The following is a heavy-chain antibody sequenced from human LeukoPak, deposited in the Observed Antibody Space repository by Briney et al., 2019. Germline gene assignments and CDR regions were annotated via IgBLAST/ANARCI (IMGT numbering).Heavy chain of an antibody. J-gene: IGHJ4*02. Sequence: SETLSLTCAVYGGSFSGYYWSWIRQPPGKGLEWIGEINHSGSTNYNPSLKSRVTISVDTSKNQFSLKLSSVTAADTAVYYCAIRQTNYYDSSGKNDNWGQGTLVTVSS. CDR3: AIRQTNYYDSSGKNDN. D-gene: IGHD3-22*01. CDR2: INHSGST. CDR1: GGSFSGYY. V-gene: IGHV4-34*01.